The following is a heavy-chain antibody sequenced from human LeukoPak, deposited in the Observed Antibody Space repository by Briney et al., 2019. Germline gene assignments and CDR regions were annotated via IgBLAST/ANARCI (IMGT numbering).Heavy chain of an antibody. CDR1: GLTFSDCS. CDR3: TRDAGTYNWLDP. CDR2: IDKKTKNYET. J-gene: IGHJ5*02. D-gene: IGHD1-26*01. V-gene: IGHV3-73*01. Sequence: GGSLRLSCAASGLTFSDCSIHCVRQASGKGLEWVGLIDKKTKNYETAYAASVRGRFTISRDDSQNTAYLQMYSLETEDTALYYCTRDAGTYNWLDPWGQGTLVTVSS.